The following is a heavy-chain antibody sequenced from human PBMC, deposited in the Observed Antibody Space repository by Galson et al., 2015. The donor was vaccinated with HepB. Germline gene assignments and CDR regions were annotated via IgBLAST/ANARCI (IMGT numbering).Heavy chain of an antibody. Sequence: SLRLSCAASGFTFSSYSMNWVRQAPGKGLEWVSYISSSSSTIYYADSVKGRFTISRDNAKNSLYLQMNSLRDEDTAVYYCASTPGYSSGWQPNPHWFDPWGQGTLVTVSS. CDR1: GFTFSSYS. CDR3: ASTPGYSSGWQPNPHWFDP. CDR2: ISSSSSTI. V-gene: IGHV3-48*02. J-gene: IGHJ5*02. D-gene: IGHD6-19*01.